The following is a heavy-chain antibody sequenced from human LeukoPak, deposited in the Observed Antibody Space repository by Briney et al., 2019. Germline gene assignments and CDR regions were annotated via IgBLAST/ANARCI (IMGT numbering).Heavy chain of an antibody. V-gene: IGHV1-2*02. CDR3: ARSSMITFGGVLVKGGGYFDY. J-gene: IGHJ4*02. Sequence: GASVKVSCKASGYTFTGYYMHWVRQAPGQGLEWMGWINPNSAGTNYAQKFQGRVTMTRDTSISTVYMELSRPRSDDTAVYYCARSSMITFGGVLVKGGGYFDYWGQGTLVTVSS. CDR2: INPNSAGT. CDR1: GYTFTGYY. D-gene: IGHD3-16*02.